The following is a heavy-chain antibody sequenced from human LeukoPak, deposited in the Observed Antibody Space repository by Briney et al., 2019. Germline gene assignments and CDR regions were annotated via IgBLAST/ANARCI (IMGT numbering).Heavy chain of an antibody. Sequence: ASVKVSCKASGYTFTGYYMHWVRQAPGQGLEWMGWINPNSGGTNYAQKFQGRVTMTRDTSISTAYMELSRLRSDDTAVYYCARDHYYGSGTRPGAFDIWGQGTTVTVSS. V-gene: IGHV1-2*02. CDR1: GYTFTGYY. D-gene: IGHD3-10*01. J-gene: IGHJ3*02. CDR2: INPNSGGT. CDR3: ARDHYYGSGTRPGAFDI.